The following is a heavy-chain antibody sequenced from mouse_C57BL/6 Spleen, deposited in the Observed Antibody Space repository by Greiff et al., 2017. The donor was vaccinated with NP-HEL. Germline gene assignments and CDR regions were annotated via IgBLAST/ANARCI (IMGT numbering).Heavy chain of an antibody. D-gene: IGHD3-3*01. J-gene: IGHJ4*01. CDR1: GYAFSSYW. V-gene: IGHV1-80*01. CDR2: IYPGDGDT. Sequence: VQLQQSGAELVKPGASVKISCKASGYAFSSYWMNWVKQRPGKGLEWIGQIYPGDGDTNYNGKFKGKATLTADKSSSTAYMQLSSLTSEDSAVYFCASLGDAGYAMDYWGQGTSVTVSS. CDR3: ASLGDAGYAMDY.